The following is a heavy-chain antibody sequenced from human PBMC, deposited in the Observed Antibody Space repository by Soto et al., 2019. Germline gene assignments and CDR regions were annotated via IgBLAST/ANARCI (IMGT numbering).Heavy chain of an antibody. D-gene: IGHD3-9*01. CDR2: LIPMFGTT. Sequence: SVKVSCKASGGTFSSYSINWVRQAPGQGLEWMGRLIPMFGTTDYAQRFQGGVTFTADESTSTASMEVTNLTSEDTAVYYCARAVVLTFTRFYDMDVWGQGTTVTVSS. CDR1: GGTFSSYS. CDR3: ARAVVLTFTRFYDMDV. J-gene: IGHJ6*02. V-gene: IGHV1-69*13.